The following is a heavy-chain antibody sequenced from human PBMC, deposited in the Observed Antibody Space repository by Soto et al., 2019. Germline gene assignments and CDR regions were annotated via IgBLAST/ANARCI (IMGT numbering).Heavy chain of an antibody. J-gene: IGHJ4*02. CDR3: ASTSHCSY. Sequence: EVQLVESGGGLVQSGESLRLSCSASGFNFGGYWMNWVRQAPGKGLEWVANIRPDGSEKNYADSVKGRFTISRDNTKNSLYLQMNNLRADDTAVYYCASTSHCSYWGQGALVTVSS. CDR1: GFNFGGYW. V-gene: IGHV3-7*05. D-gene: IGHD2-2*01. CDR2: IRPDGSEK.